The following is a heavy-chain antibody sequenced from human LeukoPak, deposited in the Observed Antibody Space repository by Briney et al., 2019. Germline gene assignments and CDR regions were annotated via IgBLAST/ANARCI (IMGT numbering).Heavy chain of an antibody. Sequence: PSETLSLTCAVYGGSLSGYYWSWIRQPPGKGLEWIGEINHSGSTNYNPSLKSRVTISVDTSKNQFSLKLSSVTAADTAVYYCARGEVATIRYNWFDPWGQGTLVTVSS. D-gene: IGHD5-12*01. CDR3: ARGEVATIRYNWFDP. CDR2: INHSGST. CDR1: GGSLSGYY. J-gene: IGHJ5*02. V-gene: IGHV4-34*01.